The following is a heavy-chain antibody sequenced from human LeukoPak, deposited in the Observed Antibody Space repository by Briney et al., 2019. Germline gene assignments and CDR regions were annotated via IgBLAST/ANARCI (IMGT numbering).Heavy chain of an antibody. V-gene: IGHV3-7*01. D-gene: IGHD6-13*01. CDR3: ARSPGIAAAGSVDY. CDR2: IKQDGSEK. J-gene: IGHJ4*02. CDR1: GFTFSSYW. Sequence: GGSLRLSCAASGFTFSSYWMSWVRQAPGKGLEWVANIKQDGSEKYYVDSVKGRFTISRDNAKNSLYLQMNSLRAEDTAVYYCARSPGIAAAGSVDYWGQGTLVTVSS.